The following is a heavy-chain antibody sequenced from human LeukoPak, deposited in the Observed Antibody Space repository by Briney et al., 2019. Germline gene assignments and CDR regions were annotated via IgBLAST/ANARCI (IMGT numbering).Heavy chain of an antibody. Sequence: GGSLRLSCAASGFTFSSYAMHWVRQAPGKGLEWVAVISYDGSNKYYADSVKGRFTISRDNSKNTLYLQMNSLRAEDTAVYYCASPGAYYYDSSGYHSSGNDYWGQGTPVTVSS. CDR3: ASPGAYYYDSSGYHSSGNDY. D-gene: IGHD3-22*01. CDR1: GFTFSSYA. V-gene: IGHV3-30-3*01. CDR2: ISYDGSNK. J-gene: IGHJ4*02.